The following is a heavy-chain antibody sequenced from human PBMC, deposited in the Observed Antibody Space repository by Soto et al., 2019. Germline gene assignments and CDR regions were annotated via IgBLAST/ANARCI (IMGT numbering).Heavy chain of an antibody. CDR2: IREDGDEQ. CDR3: ARQRDGY. CDR1: GFTFSSYW. Sequence: EVLLVESGGALVQPGGSLRLSCVGSGFTFSSYWMTWVRQAPGKGLEWVANIREDGDEQFYVDSVRGRFTISRDHAQNSPFLQLNSLRAEDTAVYYWARQRDGYWGQGTLVTFSS. J-gene: IGHJ4*02. V-gene: IGHV3-7*05.